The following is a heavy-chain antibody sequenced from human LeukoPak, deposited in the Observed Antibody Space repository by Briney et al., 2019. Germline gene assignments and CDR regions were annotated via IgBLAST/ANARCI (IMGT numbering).Heavy chain of an antibody. J-gene: IGHJ5*02. D-gene: IGHD1-26*01. Sequence: SETLSLTCTVSGGSISSYYWSWIRQPPGKGLGWIGYIYYSGSTNYNPSLKSRVTISVDTSKNQFSLKLSSVTAADTAVYYCAAYSGSYGAWFDPWGQGTLVTVSS. CDR2: IYYSGST. CDR1: GGSISSYY. V-gene: IGHV4-59*01. CDR3: AAYSGSYGAWFDP.